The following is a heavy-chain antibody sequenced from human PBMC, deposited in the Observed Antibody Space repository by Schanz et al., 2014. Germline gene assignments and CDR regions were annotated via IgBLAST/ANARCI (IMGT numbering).Heavy chain of an antibody. D-gene: IGHD5-18*01. V-gene: IGHV1-18*01. CDR1: GYTFTSHG. Sequence: QVQLVQSGAEVKKPGASVKVSCKASGYTFTSHGISWVRQAPGQGLEWMGWITPYIGDTNYALKRQGRVTMTTATSAGTGYMELRSLRSDDTALDECTRGGYTYALSAFDDWGQGTMVTVSS. J-gene: IGHJ3*01. CDR2: ITPYIGDT. CDR3: TRGGYTYALSAFDD.